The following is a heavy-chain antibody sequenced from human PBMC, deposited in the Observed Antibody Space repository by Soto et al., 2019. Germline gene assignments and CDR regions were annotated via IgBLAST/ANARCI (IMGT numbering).Heavy chain of an antibody. J-gene: IGHJ4*02. CDR1: GGTFGTHT. CDR2: LVPVLDVG. D-gene: IGHD6-13*01. CDR3: ATGPLDGIGAPGLPVQ. V-gene: IGHV1-69*02. Sequence: QVQLVQSGAEVKKPGSSVKVSCKASGGTFGTHTINWVRQAPGQGLEWVGRLVPVLDVGNYAQKLQDRVTISADRSTSTASMELRSLKSEDSAIYFCATGPLDGIGAPGLPVQWGQGTQVTVSS.